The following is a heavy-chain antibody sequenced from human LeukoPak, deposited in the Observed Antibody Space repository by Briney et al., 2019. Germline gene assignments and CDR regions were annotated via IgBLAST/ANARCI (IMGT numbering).Heavy chain of an antibody. D-gene: IGHD6-19*01. Sequence: SVKVSCKASGGTFSSYAISWVRQAPGQGLEWMGGITPIFGIANYAQKFQGRVTITADESTSTAYMELSSLRSEDTAVYYCARATAGGIAVAGTFWDWGQGTLVTVSS. CDR3: ARATAGGIAVAGTFWD. CDR1: GGTFSSYA. J-gene: IGHJ4*02. CDR2: ITPIFGIA. V-gene: IGHV1-69*13.